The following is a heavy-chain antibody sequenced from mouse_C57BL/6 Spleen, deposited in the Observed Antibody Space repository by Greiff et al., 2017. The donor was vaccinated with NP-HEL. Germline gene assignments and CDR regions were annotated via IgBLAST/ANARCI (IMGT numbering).Heavy chain of an antibody. D-gene: IGHD2-13*01. CDR3: AREVTMAPLDY. CDR1: GYTFTSYW. Sequence: QVQLQQPGAELVRPGSSVKLSCKASGYTFTSYWMHWVKQRPIQGLEWIGNIDPSDSDTHYNQKFKDKATLTVDKSSSTAYMQLNSLTSEDSAVYYCAREVTMAPLDYWGQGTTLTVSS. CDR2: IDPSDSDT. V-gene: IGHV1-52*01. J-gene: IGHJ2*01.